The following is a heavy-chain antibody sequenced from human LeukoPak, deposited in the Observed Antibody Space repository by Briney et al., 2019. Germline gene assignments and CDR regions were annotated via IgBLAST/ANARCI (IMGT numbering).Heavy chain of an antibody. CDR2: IYYSGST. CDR3: ARGISMGGSGWYIYCYMDV. CDR1: GGSISSSSYY. Sequence: SETLSLTCTVSGGSISSSSYYGGWIRQPPGKGLEWIGSIYYSGSTYYNPSLKSRVTISVDTSKNQFSLKLSSVTAADTAVYYCARGISMGGSGWYIYCYMDVWGKGTTVTVSS. V-gene: IGHV4-39*07. D-gene: IGHD6-19*01. J-gene: IGHJ6*03.